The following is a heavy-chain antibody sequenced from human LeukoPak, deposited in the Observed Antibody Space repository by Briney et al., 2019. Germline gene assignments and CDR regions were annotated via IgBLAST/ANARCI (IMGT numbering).Heavy chain of an antibody. V-gene: IGHV3-74*01. CDR1: GFTFSSYW. J-gene: IGHJ5*02. Sequence: GGSLRLSCAASGFTFSSYWMHWVRQAPGKGLVWVSRINSDGSSTSYADSVKGRFTISRDNAKNTLYLQMNSLRAEDTAIYYCARDQGFRYFDPWGQGTLVTVSS. CDR3: ARDQGFRYFDP. D-gene: IGHD3-16*02. CDR2: INSDGSST.